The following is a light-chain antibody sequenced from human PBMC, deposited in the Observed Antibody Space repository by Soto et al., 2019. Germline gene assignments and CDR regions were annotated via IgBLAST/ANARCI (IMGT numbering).Light chain of an antibody. Sequence: QSVLTQPTSASGTTGQRVTISCSGSSSNIGSNFIYWYQQLPGTAPKLLIYRNNERPSGVPDRCSGSKSGTSASLAISGLRSEDEADYHCAAWDDSLRGVVFGGGTKLTVL. V-gene: IGLV1-47*01. J-gene: IGLJ2*01. CDR1: SSNIGSNF. CDR3: AAWDDSLRGVV. CDR2: RNN.